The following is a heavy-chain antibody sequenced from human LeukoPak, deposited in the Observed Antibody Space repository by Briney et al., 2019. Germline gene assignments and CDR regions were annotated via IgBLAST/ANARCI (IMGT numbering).Heavy chain of an antibody. CDR1: GGTFSSYA. V-gene: IGHV1-69*04. D-gene: IGHD3-22*01. Sequence: ASVKVSCKASGGTFSSYAISWVRQAPGQGLGWMGRIIPILGIANYAQKFQGRVTMTRDTSTSTVYMELSSLRSEDTAVYYCARDQGYYDSSGYYANWGQGTLVTVSS. CDR3: ARDQGYYDSSGYYAN. J-gene: IGHJ4*02. CDR2: IIPILGIA.